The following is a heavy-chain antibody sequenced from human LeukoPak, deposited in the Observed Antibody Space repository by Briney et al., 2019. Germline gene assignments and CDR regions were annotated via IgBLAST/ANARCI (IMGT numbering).Heavy chain of an antibody. CDR2: IYSGGST. J-gene: IGHJ6*02. V-gene: IGHV3-53*01. D-gene: IGHD6-19*01. CDR1: GFTVSSNY. Sequence: GGSLRLSCAASGFTVSSNYMSWVRQAPGKGLEWVSVIYSGGSTYYADSVKGRFTISRDNSKNTLYLQMNSLRAEDTAVYYCAREQAVAATGDYYYGMDVWGQGTTVTVSS. CDR3: AREQAVAATGDYYYGMDV.